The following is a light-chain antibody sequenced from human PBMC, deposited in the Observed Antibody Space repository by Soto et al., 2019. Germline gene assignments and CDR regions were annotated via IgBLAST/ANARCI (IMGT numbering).Light chain of an antibody. CDR1: QSVSSSY. Sequence: EIVLTQSPGTLSLSPGERATLSCRASQSVSSSYLAWYQQKPGQAPRLLIYVASSRATGIRDRFSGSGSGTDFTLTTSRLEPEDFAVYYCEQYCSAPPPITYTFGHGTKLEIK. V-gene: IGKV3-20*01. J-gene: IGKJ2*01. CDR2: VAS. CDR3: EQYCSAPPPITYT.